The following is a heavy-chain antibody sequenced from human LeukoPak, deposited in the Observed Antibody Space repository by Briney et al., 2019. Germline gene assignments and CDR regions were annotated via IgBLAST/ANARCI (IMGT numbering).Heavy chain of an antibody. D-gene: IGHD3-22*01. Sequence: SVKVSCKVSGYTLTELSMHWVRQAPGQGLEYMGGIIPLYRTPNYARKFQDRVTITADESTTTAYMELSSLRTEDTAMYYCATYYPNSASSLRESDYWGQGTLVTVTS. CDR3: ATYYPNSASSLRESDY. V-gene: IGHV1-69*13. CDR1: GYTLTELS. J-gene: IGHJ4*02. CDR2: IIPLYRTP.